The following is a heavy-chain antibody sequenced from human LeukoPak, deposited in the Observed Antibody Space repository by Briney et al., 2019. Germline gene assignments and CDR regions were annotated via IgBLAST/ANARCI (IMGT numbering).Heavy chain of an antibody. CDR2: IIPILGIA. V-gene: IGHV1-69*04. J-gene: IGHJ5*02. Sequence: ASVKVSCKASVCTFSSYAISWVRPPPGQGREWVGRIIPILGIANYAHRLQDRVTLTADKSTSTPYIALSSLRSAGTPVSFFARQGIVVVPAAMSANWFDPWGQGTLVTVSS. CDR3: ARQGIVVVPAAMSANWFDP. CDR1: VCTFSSYA. D-gene: IGHD2-2*01.